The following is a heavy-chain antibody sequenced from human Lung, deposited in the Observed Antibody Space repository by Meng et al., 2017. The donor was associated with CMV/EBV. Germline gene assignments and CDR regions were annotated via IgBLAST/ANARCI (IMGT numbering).Heavy chain of an antibody. CDR1: GFTFGDYA. V-gene: IGHV3-49*04. CDR3: TRNRGSYYFDY. Sequence: SCTASGFTFGDYAMTWVRQAPGKGLEWVGFIRSKAYGGTTEYAASVKGRFTISRDDSKSIAYLQMNSLKTEDTAVYYCTRNRGSYYFDYWGQGPLVTVSS. J-gene: IGHJ4*02. CDR2: IRSKAYGGTT. D-gene: IGHD1-26*01.